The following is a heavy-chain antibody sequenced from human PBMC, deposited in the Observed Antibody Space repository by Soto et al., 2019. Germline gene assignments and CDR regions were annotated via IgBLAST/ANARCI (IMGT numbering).Heavy chain of an antibody. J-gene: IGHJ6*02. Sequence: QVKLVQSGDEVKKPGASVKVSCKASGYIFVSYGIAWVRQAPGQGLEWMGWISPDTGNTHSASKVQGRLTMTTDTSTSTAYMDLGSLTSDDTAVYYCVMVDNYVTPTPQDVWGQGTTVTVSS. CDR1: GYIFVSYG. D-gene: IGHD3-16*01. CDR3: VMVDNYVTPTPQDV. V-gene: IGHV1-18*01. CDR2: ISPDTGNT.